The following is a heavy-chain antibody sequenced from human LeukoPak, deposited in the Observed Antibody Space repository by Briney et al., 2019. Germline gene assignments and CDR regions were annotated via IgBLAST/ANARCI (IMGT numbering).Heavy chain of an antibody. Sequence: PSETLSLTCSVSGGPMNNYYWSWIRQPPGKGLEWIGYIYYDGTTYYKPSLKSRVTISLHTSRKQFSLKLSSVTAADTAVYFCTGSSGWFYFDFWAHGTLVTVSS. CDR1: GGPMNNYY. V-gene: IGHV4-59*01. J-gene: IGHJ4*01. D-gene: IGHD6-19*01. CDR2: IYYDGTT. CDR3: TGSSGWFYFDF.